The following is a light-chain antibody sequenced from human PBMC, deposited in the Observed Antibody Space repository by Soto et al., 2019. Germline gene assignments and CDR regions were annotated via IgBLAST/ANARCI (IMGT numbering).Light chain of an antibody. V-gene: IGKV1-27*01. Sequence: DVQLTQSPASLSASVGDRVNISCLSSRGIYNYLAWVQQKLGQIPKLLINAASSLQSGVPSRFSGSGSGTDFTLSISSLQPEEFATYFCQQGYSVPYTFAQGTKVDI. CDR1: RGIYNY. CDR2: AAS. J-gene: IGKJ2*01. CDR3: QQGYSVPYT.